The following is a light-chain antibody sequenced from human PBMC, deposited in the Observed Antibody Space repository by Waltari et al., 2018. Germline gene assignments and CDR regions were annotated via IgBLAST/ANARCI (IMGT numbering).Light chain of an antibody. V-gene: IGKV1-39*01. Sequence: DIQMTQSPSSLSASVGDRVTITCRASQSITKFLNWYQQKPGKAPKLLIYAATSLQRGVPSRFSGSGSGTEFTLTISSLQPEDFATYYCQQSFSNLTFGLGTKVEIK. CDR1: QSITKF. CDR3: QQSFSNLT. J-gene: IGKJ1*01. CDR2: AAT.